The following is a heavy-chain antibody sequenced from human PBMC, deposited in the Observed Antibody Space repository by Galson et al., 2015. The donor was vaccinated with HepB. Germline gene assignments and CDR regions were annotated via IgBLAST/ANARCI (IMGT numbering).Heavy chain of an antibody. CDR2: IYTGGST. Sequence: SLRLSCAASGFTVSSDYMNWVRQAPGKGLEWVSVIYTGGSTYYADSVKGRFTISRDNSKNTVYLQMNSLRPEDTAVYYCARILYNWNLNYYYGMDGWGQGTTVTVSS. CDR1: GFTVSSDY. V-gene: IGHV3-66*02. J-gene: IGHJ6*02. CDR3: ARILYNWNLNYYYGMDG. D-gene: IGHD1-20*01.